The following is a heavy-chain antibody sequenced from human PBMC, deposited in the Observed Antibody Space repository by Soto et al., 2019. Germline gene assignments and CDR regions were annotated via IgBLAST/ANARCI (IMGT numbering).Heavy chain of an antibody. CDR1: GFSLSTSGVG. J-gene: IGHJ5*02. CDR3: AHYFYGSAVDP. V-gene: IGHV2-5*02. Sequence: QITLKESGPTLVKPTQTLTLTCTFSGFSLSTSGVGVGWIRQPPGKALEWLALIYWDDDKRYSPSLKSSLTITKDPTKNRVVLTITNMDPVDTATYFCAHYFYGSAVDPWGQGTLVTVSS. CDR2: IYWDDDK. D-gene: IGHD3-10*01.